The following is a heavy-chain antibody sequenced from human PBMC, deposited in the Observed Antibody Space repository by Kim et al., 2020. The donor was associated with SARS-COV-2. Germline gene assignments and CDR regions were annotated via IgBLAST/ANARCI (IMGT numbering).Heavy chain of an antibody. D-gene: IGHD4-17*01. CDR2: GST. V-gene: IGHV4-4*02. Sequence: GSTNYNPSLKSRVTISVDKSKNQFSLKLSSVTAADTAVYYCASTDPPGYWGQGTLVTVSS. J-gene: IGHJ4*02. CDR3: ASTDPPGY.